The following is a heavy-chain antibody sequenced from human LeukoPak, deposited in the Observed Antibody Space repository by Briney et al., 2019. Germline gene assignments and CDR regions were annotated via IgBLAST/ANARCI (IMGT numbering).Heavy chain of an antibody. CDR1: GGSFSGYY. D-gene: IGHD3-10*01. V-gene: IGHV4-34*01. CDR3: ARDNYYGSGRGDYMDV. J-gene: IGHJ6*03. Sequence: SETLSLTFAVYGGSFSGYYWSWIRQPPGKGLEWIGDINHSGSTNYNPSLKSRVTISVDTSKNQFSLKLSSVTAADTAVYYCARDNYYGSGRGDYMDVWGKGTTVTISS. CDR2: INHSGST.